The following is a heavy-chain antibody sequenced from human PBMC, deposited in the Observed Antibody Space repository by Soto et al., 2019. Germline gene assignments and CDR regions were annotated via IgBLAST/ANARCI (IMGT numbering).Heavy chain of an antibody. CDR1: GDSVSSNSAA. D-gene: IGHD3-3*01. V-gene: IGHV6-1*01. J-gene: IGHJ6*03. Sequence: SQTLSLTCAISGDSVSSNSAAWNWIRQSPSRGLEWLGRTYYRSKWYNDYAVSVKSRITINPDTAKSQFSLQLNSVTPEDTAVYYCARDLREWKASYDYYYMDVWGKGTTVTVSS. CDR2: TYYRSKWYN. CDR3: ARDLREWKASYDYYYMDV.